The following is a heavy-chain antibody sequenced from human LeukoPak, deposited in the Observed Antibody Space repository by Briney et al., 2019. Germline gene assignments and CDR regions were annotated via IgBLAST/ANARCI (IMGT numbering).Heavy chain of an antibody. CDR3: ARDGGSYQRDIYYFDY. V-gene: IGHV6-1*01. J-gene: IGHJ4*02. D-gene: IGHD1-26*01. CDR2: TYYRSKWYN. Sequence: SQTLSLTCVISGDSVSSNSAAWNWIRQSPSRGLEWLGSTYYRSKWYNDYAVSVKSRITINPDTSKNQFSLQLNSVTPEDTAVYYCARDGGSYQRDIYYFDYWGQGTLVTVSS. CDR1: GDSVSSNSAA.